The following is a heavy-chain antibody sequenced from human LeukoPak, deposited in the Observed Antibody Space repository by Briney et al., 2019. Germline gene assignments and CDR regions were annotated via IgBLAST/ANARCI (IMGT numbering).Heavy chain of an antibody. CDR1: GFTFTNYA. V-gene: IGHV3-21*01. CDR3: ARDIPVRMHLWFGLDV. CDR2: ISSSSSYI. J-gene: IGHJ6*04. Sequence: GGTLRLSCVASGFTFTNYAMNWVRQAPGKGLEWVSSISSSSSYIYYADSVKGRFTISRDNAKNSLYLQMNSLRAEDTAVYYCARDIPVRMHLWFGLDVWGRGTTVTVSS. D-gene: IGHD3-10*01.